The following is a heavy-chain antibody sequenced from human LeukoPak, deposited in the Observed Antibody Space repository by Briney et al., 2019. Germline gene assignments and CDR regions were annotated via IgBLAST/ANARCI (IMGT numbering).Heavy chain of an antibody. Sequence: GGSLRLSCEASGFTFNTYSMNWARQAPGKGLEWVSYISSSGNTINYADSVKGRFTISRDNAKNSLYLQMNSLRAEDTAVYYCATRSAYYTYYFDYWGQGTLVTVSS. V-gene: IGHV3-48*04. CDR1: GFTFNTYS. CDR3: ATRSAYYTYYFDY. CDR2: ISSSGNTI. D-gene: IGHD3-22*01. J-gene: IGHJ4*02.